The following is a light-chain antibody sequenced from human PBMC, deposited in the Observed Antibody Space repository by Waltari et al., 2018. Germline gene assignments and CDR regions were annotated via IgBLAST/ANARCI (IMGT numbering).Light chain of an antibody. J-gene: IGKJ3*01. CDR2: GTS. CDR1: QDIWHR. V-gene: IGKV1-12*01. Sequence: DIQMTQSPSPVSASVGDRVTITCRASQDIWHRLAWYQQKPGKAHNLLIYGTSSLQTGVPSRFSGSGSGTEFTLTISSLQPEDFGTYYCQQGNSFPITFGPGTKVEIK. CDR3: QQGNSFPIT.